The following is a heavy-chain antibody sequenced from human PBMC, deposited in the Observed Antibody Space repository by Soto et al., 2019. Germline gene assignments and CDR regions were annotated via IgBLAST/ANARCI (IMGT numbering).Heavy chain of an antibody. D-gene: IGHD3-3*01. J-gene: IGHJ5*02. CDR1: GFTFSSHG. CDR2: ISYDGSYK. CDR3: AKESVSGITIFGT. V-gene: IGHV3-30*18. Sequence: QVHLVESGGGVVQPGRSLRLSCAASGFTFSSHGMHWVRQAPGKGLEWVAVISYDGSYKKYADSVKGRFTISRDNSKNTLYLQMNSLRAEDTAVYYCAKESVSGITIFGTWGQGTVVTVSS.